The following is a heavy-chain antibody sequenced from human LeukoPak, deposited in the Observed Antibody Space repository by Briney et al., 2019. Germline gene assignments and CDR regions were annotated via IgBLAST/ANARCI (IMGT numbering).Heavy chain of an antibody. J-gene: IGHJ4*02. Sequence: SVKVSCKASGGTFSSYAISWVRQAPGQGLELIGRIIPIFGTANYAQKFPGRVTITTDESTSTAYMELSSLRSEDTAVYYCARSGAAAGPYFDYWGQGTLVTVSS. CDR2: IIPIFGTA. CDR1: GGTFSSYA. V-gene: IGHV1-69*05. D-gene: IGHD6-13*01. CDR3: ARSGAAAGPYFDY.